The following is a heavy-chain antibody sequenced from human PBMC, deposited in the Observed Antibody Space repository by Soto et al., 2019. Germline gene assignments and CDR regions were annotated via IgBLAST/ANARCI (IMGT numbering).Heavy chain of an antibody. D-gene: IGHD3-3*02. J-gene: IGHJ4*01. Sequence: GGSLRLSCAASGFTFTTAWINRVSQAPGKGLEWVGRIKSKTDGGTGDFAAPVRGRFAISRDDSKSMAYLQMNSLKTEDTAVYYCSTDSYLTLKLVRLDNWGLGTLVTVSS. CDR3: STDSYLTLKLVRLDN. CDR2: IKSKTDGGTG. V-gene: IGHV3-15*07. CDR1: GFTFTTAW.